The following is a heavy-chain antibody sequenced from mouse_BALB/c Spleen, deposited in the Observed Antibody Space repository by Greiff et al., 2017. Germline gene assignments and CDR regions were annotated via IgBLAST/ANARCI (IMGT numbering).Heavy chain of an antibody. CDR2: IWAGGST. CDR1: GFSLTSYG. Sequence: VHLVESGPGLVAPSQSLSITCTVSGFSLTSYGVHWVRQPPGKGLEWLGVIWAGGSTNYNSALMSRLSISKDNSKSQVFLKMNSLQTDDTAMYYCARGLGPFAYWGQGTLVTVSA. CDR3: ARGLGPFAY. J-gene: IGHJ3*01. V-gene: IGHV2-9*02. D-gene: IGHD4-1*01.